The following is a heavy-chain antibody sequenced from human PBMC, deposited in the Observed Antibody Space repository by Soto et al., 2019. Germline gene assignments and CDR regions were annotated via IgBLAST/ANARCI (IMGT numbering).Heavy chain of an antibody. CDR2: IYYSGST. V-gene: IGHV4-59*01. J-gene: IGHJ3*02. CDR1: GGSISSYY. Sequence: SETLSLTCTVSGGSISSYYWSWIRQPPGKGLEWIGYIYYSGSTNYNPSLKSRVTISVDTSKNQFSLRLSSVTAADTAVYYCARMRLEILTGYYSPGAFDIWGQGTMVTVSS. CDR3: ARMRLEILTGYYSPGAFDI. D-gene: IGHD3-9*01.